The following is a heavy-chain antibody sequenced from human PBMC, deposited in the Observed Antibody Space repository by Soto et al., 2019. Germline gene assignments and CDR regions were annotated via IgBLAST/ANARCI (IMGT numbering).Heavy chain of an antibody. CDR1: GGSISSGGYS. J-gene: IGHJ4*02. Sequence: QLQLQESGSGLVKPSQTLSLTCAVSGGSISSGGYSWSWIRQPPGKGLDGIGYIDHSGSTYYNPSLKSRVTISVDRSKNQFSLKRSSVTAPDTAVYYCVRVPDYWGQGTLVTVSS. CDR2: IDHSGST. V-gene: IGHV4-30-2*01. CDR3: VRVPDY.